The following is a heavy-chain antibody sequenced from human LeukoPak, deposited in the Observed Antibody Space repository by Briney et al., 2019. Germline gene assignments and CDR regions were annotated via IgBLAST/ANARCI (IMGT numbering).Heavy chain of an antibody. J-gene: IGHJ4*02. V-gene: IGHV1-8*03. CDR2: MNPSNGYR. Sequence: ASVKVSRKPSGYTFTTYHINWVRQATGQGLEWLGWMNPSNGYRGYAQKFQGRLSITSDTSKSTACMELSSLKSDATAVYFCARTTSLTASGYDCWGQGTLVSVS. CDR3: ARTTSLTASGYDC. CDR1: GYTFTTYH. D-gene: IGHD4-17*01.